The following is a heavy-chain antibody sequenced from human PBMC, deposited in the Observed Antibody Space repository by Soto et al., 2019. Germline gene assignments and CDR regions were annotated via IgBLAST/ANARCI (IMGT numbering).Heavy chain of an antibody. CDR3: ARELELVDGFDH. Sequence: EVQMLQSGGGMVQPGGSLRLSCAGPGLTFGHYWMSWVRQAPGKGLEWVANIKIDGSEKYYVDSVKGRFAISRDNAKNSVFLQLNSLRTEDTAVYYCARELELVDGFDHWGQGRLVIVSP. V-gene: IGHV3-7*03. D-gene: IGHD2-8*02. CDR1: GLTFGHYW. CDR2: IKIDGSEK. J-gene: IGHJ4*02.